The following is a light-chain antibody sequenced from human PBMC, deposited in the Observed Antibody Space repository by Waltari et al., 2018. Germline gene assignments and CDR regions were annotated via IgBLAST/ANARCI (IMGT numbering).Light chain of an antibody. CDR1: QSVSSSY. V-gene: IGKV3-20*01. Sequence: EIVLTPSPGTLSLSPGERATLSCRASQSVSSSYLAWYQQKPGHAPRLLIYGASSRATGIPDRFSGSGSGTDFTLTISRLEPEDFAVYYCQQYGSSPVTFGQGTKLEIK. J-gene: IGKJ2*01. CDR2: GAS. CDR3: QQYGSSPVT.